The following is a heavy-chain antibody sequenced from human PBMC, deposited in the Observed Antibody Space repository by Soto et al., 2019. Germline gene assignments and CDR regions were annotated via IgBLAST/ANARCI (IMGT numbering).Heavy chain of an antibody. D-gene: IGHD4-17*01. CDR3: AKDTSWTIDY. CDR1: GFNFGDNT. CDR2: INWDSGDT. V-gene: IGHV3-43*01. J-gene: IGHJ4*02. Sequence: GGSLRLSCAASGFNFGDNTMHWVRQAPGKGLEWVSLINWDSGDTYYADSVRGRFTISRDNSKNSLYLQVNSLRPEDTALYYCAKDTSWTIDYWGQGTLVTVSS.